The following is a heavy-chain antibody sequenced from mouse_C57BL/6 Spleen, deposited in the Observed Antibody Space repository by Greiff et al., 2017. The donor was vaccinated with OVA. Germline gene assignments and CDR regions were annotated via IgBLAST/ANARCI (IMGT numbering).Heavy chain of an antibody. Sequence: DVQLQESGTVLARPGASVKMSCKTSGYTFTSYWMHWVKQSPGQGLEWIGAIYPGNSDTSYNQKFKGKAKLTAVTSASTAYMELSSLTNEDSAVYYCTRSDYGLPAWFAYWGQGTLVTVSA. CDR1: GYTFTSYW. CDR2: IYPGNSDT. J-gene: IGHJ3*01. D-gene: IGHD1-1*02. CDR3: TRSDYGLPAWFAY. V-gene: IGHV1-5*01.